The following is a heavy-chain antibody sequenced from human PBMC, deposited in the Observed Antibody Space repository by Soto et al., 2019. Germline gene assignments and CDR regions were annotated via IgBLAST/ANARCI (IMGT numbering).Heavy chain of an antibody. CDR2: IYYSGST. V-gene: IGHV4-61*01. Sequence: PSETLSLTCTVSGGSVSSGSYYLRWIRQPPGKGLEWIGYIYYSGSTNYNPSLKSRVTISVDTSKNQFSLKLSSVTAADTAVYYCARNGDGQWLVLDYWGQGTLVTVSS. J-gene: IGHJ4*02. CDR3: ARNGDGQWLVLDY. CDR1: GGSVSSGSYY. D-gene: IGHD6-19*01.